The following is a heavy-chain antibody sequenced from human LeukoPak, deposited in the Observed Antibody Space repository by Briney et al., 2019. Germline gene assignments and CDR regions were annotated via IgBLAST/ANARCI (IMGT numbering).Heavy chain of an antibody. CDR3: ARASFPYYYGSGSYSYGMDV. J-gene: IGHJ6*02. CDR2: IKQDGSEK. Sequence: GGSLRLSCAASGFPFSNYNMNWVRQAPGKGREGVANIKQDGSEKYYVDSVKGRFTISRDNAKNSLYLQMNSLRAEDTAVYYCARASFPYYYGSGSYSYGMDVWGQGTTVTVSS. D-gene: IGHD3-10*01. V-gene: IGHV3-7*01. CDR1: GFPFSNYN.